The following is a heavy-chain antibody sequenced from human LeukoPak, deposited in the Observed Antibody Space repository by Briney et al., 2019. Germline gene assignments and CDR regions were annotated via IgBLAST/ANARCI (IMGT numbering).Heavy chain of an antibody. CDR2: INHSGST. J-gene: IGHJ4*02. CDR1: GGSFSGYY. V-gene: IGHV4-34*01. D-gene: IGHD2-8*01. CDR3: ARGLRKYEGFDY. Sequence: SETLSLTCAVYGGSFSGYYWSWIRQPPGKGLEWIGEINHSGSTNYNPSLKSRVTILVDTSKNQFSLKLSSVTAADTAVYYCARGLRKYEGFDYWGQGTLVTVSS.